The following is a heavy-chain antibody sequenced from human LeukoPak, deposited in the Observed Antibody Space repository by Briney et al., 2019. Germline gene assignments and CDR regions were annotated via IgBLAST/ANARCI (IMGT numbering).Heavy chain of an antibody. CDR3: ARSAHGSYYDY. CDR1: GGTFSSYA. Sequence: ASVKVSCKASGGTFSSYAISWVRQAPGQGLEWMGWISAYNGNTNYAQKLQGRVTMTTNTSTSTAYMELRSLRSDDTAVYYCARSAHGSYYDYWGQGTLVTVSS. V-gene: IGHV1-18*01. D-gene: IGHD1-26*01. CDR2: ISAYNGNT. J-gene: IGHJ4*02.